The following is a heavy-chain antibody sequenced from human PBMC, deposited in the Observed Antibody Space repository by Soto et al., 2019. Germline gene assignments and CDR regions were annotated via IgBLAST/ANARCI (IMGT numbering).Heavy chain of an antibody. D-gene: IGHD6-13*01. CDR3: AKEETAAGGIRAFDI. J-gene: IGHJ3*02. Sequence: PGGSLRLSCAASGFTFSSSGMHWVRQAPGKGLEWVAVISYDGSIKYYADSVRGRFTISRDNSKNTLSLQMNSLRAEDTAMFYCAKEETAAGGIRAFDIWGQGTLAPAS. CDR2: ISYDGSIK. V-gene: IGHV3-30*18. CDR1: GFTFSSSG.